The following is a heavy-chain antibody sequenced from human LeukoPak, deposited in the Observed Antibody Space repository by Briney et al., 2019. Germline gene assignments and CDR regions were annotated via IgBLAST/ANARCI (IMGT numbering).Heavy chain of an antibody. CDR3: ARSSPNAYVVGATDADH. J-gene: IGHJ4*02. CDR2: IIPIFGTA. CDR1: GGTFSSYA. D-gene: IGHD1-26*01. V-gene: IGHV1-69*05. Sequence: SVKVSCKASGGTFSSYAISWVRQAPGQGLEWMGRIIPIFGTANYAQKFQGRVTITTDESTSTAYMELSSLRSEDTAVYYCARSSPNAYVVGATDADHWGQGTLVLVSS.